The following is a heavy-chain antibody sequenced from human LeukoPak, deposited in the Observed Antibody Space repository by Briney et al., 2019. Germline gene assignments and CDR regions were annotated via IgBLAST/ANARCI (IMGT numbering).Heavy chain of an antibody. V-gene: IGHV3-23*01. CDR3: AKSDYYGSGKVPNWFDP. D-gene: IGHD3-10*01. CDR1: GFTFSSYA. CDR2: ISGSGGST. J-gene: IGHJ5*02. Sequence: HPGGSLRLSCAASGFTFSSYAMSWVRQAPGKGLEWVSAISGSGGSTYYADSVKGRFTISRDNSKNTLYLQMNSLRAEDTAVYYCAKSDYYGSGKVPNWFDPWGQGTLVTVSS.